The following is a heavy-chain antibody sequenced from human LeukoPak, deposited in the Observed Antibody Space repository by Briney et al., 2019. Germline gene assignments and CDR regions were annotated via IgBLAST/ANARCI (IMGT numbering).Heavy chain of an antibody. J-gene: IGHJ4*02. CDR1: VGFIRGGIYY. Sequence: PSWAVPLTCTVSVGFIRGGIYYGSWIRQPPGKGLEWMGYIYYTGSAYYNPSLKSRLTMSVDTSKNQFSLKLNSVTAADTAVYYCARRDGYNSPLVYWGQGTLVTVSS. D-gene: IGHD5-24*01. CDR3: ARRDGYNSPLVY. CDR2: IYYTGSA. V-gene: IGHV4-30-4*01.